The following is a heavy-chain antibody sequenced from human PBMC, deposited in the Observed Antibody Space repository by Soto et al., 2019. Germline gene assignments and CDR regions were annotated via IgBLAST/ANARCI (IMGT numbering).Heavy chain of an antibody. CDR2: MNPNSGNT. CDR1: GYTFTSYD. J-gene: IGHJ5*02. CDR3: ARGLLKVVAATPSFDP. V-gene: IGHV1-8*01. Sequence: QVQLVQSGAEVKKPGASVKVSCKASGYTFTSYDINWVRQATGQVLEWMGWMNPNSGNTGYAQKFQGRVTMTRNTSISTAYMELSSLRSEDTAVYYCARGLLKVVAATPSFDPWGQGTLVTVSS. D-gene: IGHD2-15*01.